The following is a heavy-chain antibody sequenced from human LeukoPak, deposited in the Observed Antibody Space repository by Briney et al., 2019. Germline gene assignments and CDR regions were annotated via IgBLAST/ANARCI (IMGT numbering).Heavy chain of an antibody. V-gene: IGHV3-7*01. CDR3: ARDNDLLRYFDWPLDY. D-gene: IGHD3-9*01. CDR1: GFTFSSYW. Sequence: GGSLRLSCAASGFTFSSYWMSWVRQAPGKGLEWVANIKQDGSEKYYVDSVKGRFTISRDNAKNSLYLQMNSLRAEDTAVYYCARDNDLLRYFDWPLDYWGQGTLVTVSS. CDR2: IKQDGSEK. J-gene: IGHJ4*02.